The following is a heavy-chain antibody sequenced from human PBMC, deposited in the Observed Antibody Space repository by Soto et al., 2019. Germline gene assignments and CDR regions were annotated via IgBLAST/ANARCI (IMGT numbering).Heavy chain of an antibody. CDR3: AKSQSSLYYMDV. V-gene: IGHV3-23*01. CDR1: GFISSNYA. J-gene: IGHJ6*03. Sequence: EVQVLESGGGLVQPGGSLRLSCVGSGFISSNYAMAWVRQAPGKGLEWVSGFGGSGGTYYADSVKGRYTISRDNSKNTLYLQMNSLRVEDTAVYYCAKSQSSLYYMDVWGKGTAVTVSS. CDR2: FGGSGGT.